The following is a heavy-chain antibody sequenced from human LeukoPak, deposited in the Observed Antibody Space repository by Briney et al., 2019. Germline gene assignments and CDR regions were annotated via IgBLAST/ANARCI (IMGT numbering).Heavy chain of an antibody. CDR2: IYSGGST. Sequence: GGSLSLSCAASGITVTSNHMSWVRQAQGEELEWVSVIYSGGSTYYADSVKGRFTISRDNSKNTLYLQMDSLRTEDTAVYFCAKLYNYGYINWGQGTLVTVSS. J-gene: IGHJ4*02. D-gene: IGHD5-18*01. CDR1: GITVTSNH. CDR3: AKLYNYGYIN. V-gene: IGHV3-66*01.